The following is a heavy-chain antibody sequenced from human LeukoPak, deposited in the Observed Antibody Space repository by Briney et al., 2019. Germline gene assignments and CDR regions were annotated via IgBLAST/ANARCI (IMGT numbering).Heavy chain of an antibody. D-gene: IGHD2-8*01. CDR2: ISYSGGT. J-gene: IGHJ5*02. Sequence: SETLSLTCAVSGGSISNYYWNWIRQPPGKGLEWVGHISYSGGTKYNPSLQSRVTISIDTSKNQFSLNLSSVTAADTAVYYCARRVIMSAAGVPDTWLDPWGQGILVTVSS. CDR3: ARRVIMSAAGVPDTWLDP. V-gene: IGHV4-59*08. CDR1: GGSISNYY.